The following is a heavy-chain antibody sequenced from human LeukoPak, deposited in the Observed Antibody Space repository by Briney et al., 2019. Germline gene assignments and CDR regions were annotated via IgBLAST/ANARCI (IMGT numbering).Heavy chain of an antibody. J-gene: IGHJ4*02. CDR3: SKGRTVTGTLALDY. Sequence: GGSLRLSCAASGFTFSGSTMNWVRQAPGKGLEWVSFITTSSSYIYYADSVRGRFTISRDNAKNSLYLQMNSLRAEDTAVYYCSKGRTVTGTLALDYWGQGTLVTVSS. D-gene: IGHD6-19*01. V-gene: IGHV3-21*01. CDR1: GFTFSGST. CDR2: ITTSSSYI.